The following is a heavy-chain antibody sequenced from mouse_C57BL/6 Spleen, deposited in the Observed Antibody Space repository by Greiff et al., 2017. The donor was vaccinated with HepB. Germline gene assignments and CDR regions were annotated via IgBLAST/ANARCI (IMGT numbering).Heavy chain of an antibody. CDR2: IDPSDSYT. V-gene: IGHV1-69*01. CDR1: GYTFTSYW. Sequence: QVQLQLPGAELVMPGASVKLSCKASGYTFTSYWMHWVKQRPGQGLEWIGEIDPSDSYTNYNQKFKGKSTLTVDKSSSTAYMQLSSLTSEDSAVYYCAALTEYFDVWGTGTTVTVSS. CDR3: AALTEYFDV. D-gene: IGHD4-1*01. J-gene: IGHJ1*03.